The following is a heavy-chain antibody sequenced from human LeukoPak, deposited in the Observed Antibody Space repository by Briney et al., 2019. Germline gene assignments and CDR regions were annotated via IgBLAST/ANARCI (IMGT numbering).Heavy chain of an antibody. D-gene: IGHD6-19*01. CDR2: IIPIFGTA. CDR1: GGTFISYA. V-gene: IGHV1-69*13. CDR3: ARARIAVAGKNWFDP. Sequence: SVKVSCKASGGTFISYAISWVRQAPGQGLEWMGGIIPIFGTANYAQKFQGRVTITADESTSTAYMELSSLRSEDTAVYYCARARIAVAGKNWFDPWGQGTLVTVSS. J-gene: IGHJ5*02.